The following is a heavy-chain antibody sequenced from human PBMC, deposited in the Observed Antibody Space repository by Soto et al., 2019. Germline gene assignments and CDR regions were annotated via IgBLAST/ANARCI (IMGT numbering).Heavy chain of an antibody. CDR1: GFTFSSYA. V-gene: IGHV3-30-3*01. D-gene: IGHD5-18*01. Sequence: TGGSLRLSCAASGFTFSSYAMHWVRQAPGKGLEWVAVISYDGSNKYYADSVKGRFTISRDNSKNALYLQMNSLRAEDTAVYYCARVEGYSYGYFDYWGQGTLVTVSS. CDR2: ISYDGSNK. CDR3: ARVEGYSYGYFDY. J-gene: IGHJ4*02.